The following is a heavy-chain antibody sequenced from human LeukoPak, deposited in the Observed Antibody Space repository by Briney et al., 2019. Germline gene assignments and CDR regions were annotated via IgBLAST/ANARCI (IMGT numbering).Heavy chain of an antibody. CDR1: GGSFSGYY. D-gene: IGHD2-8*01. Sequence: SETLSLTCAVYGGSFSGYYWSWIRQPPGKGLEWIGEINHSGSTNYNPSPKSRVTISVDTSKNQFSLKLSSVTAADTAVYYCARGRVYRTYFDYWGQGTLVTVSS. CDR3: ARGRVYRTYFDY. V-gene: IGHV4-34*01. J-gene: IGHJ4*02. CDR2: INHSGST.